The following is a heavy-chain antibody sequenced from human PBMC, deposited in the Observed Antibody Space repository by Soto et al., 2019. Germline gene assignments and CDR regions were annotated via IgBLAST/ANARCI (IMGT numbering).Heavy chain of an antibody. CDR2: IYTGVST. D-gene: IGHD1-26*01. CDR1: GFTVSLKY. CDR3: ARQWRSGFDL. J-gene: IGHJ3*01. Sequence: VQLVESGGDLIQPGGSLRLSCAASGFTVSLKYMNWVRQAPGKGLEWGSVIYTGVSTFYADSVKSRFTSSRDTSNNSIYLQMNNLRAEDTGVYFCARQWRSGFDLWGQGTMVTVSS. V-gene: IGHV3-53*01.